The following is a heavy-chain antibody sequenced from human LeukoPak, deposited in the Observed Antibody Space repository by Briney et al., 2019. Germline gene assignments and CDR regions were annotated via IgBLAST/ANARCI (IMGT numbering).Heavy chain of an antibody. CDR2: IGGSGGDT. CDR1: GFTFRTYS. CDR3: ATHHTSRHSHYYFDY. J-gene: IGHJ4*02. D-gene: IGHD2-2*01. Sequence: GGSLRLSCAASGFTFRTYSIIWVRQAPGKGLEWVSAIGGSGGDTYYADSVKGRFTISRDNSKNTLYLQMNSLGADDTAVYYCATHHTSRHSHYYFDYWGQGTLVTVSS. V-gene: IGHV3-23*01.